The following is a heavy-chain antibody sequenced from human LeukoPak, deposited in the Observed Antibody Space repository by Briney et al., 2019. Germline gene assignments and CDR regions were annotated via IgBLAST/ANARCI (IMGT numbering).Heavy chain of an antibody. Sequence: ASVKVSCKASGYTFAVYFIHWVRQAPGQGLEWMGRINPNSGATDYAQKFQGRVTMTRDTSISTAYMELSSLKSDDTAVYYCARLYSSSSNLDYWGQGTLVTVSS. CDR3: ARLYSSSSNLDY. CDR1: GYTFAVYF. CDR2: INPNSGAT. J-gene: IGHJ4*02. V-gene: IGHV1-2*06. D-gene: IGHD6-6*01.